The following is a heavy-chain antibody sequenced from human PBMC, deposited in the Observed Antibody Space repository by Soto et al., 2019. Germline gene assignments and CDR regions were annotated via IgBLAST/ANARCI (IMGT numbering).Heavy chain of an antibody. D-gene: IGHD3-10*01. CDR3: ARRITMVRGVIINWFDP. J-gene: IGHJ5*02. V-gene: IGHV1-69*02. Sequence: GASVKVSCKASGGTFSSYTISWVRQAPGQGLEWMGRIIPILGIANYAQKFQGRVTITADESTSTAYMELSSLRSEDTAVYYCARRITMVRGVIINWFDPWGQGTLVTVSS. CDR2: IIPILGIA. CDR1: GGTFSSYT.